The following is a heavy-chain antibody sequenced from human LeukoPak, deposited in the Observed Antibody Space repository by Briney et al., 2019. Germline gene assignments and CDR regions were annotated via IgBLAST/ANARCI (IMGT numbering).Heavy chain of an antibody. J-gene: IGHJ4*02. Sequence: GGSLRLSCAASGFTFSSHWMHWVRQAPGKGLVWVTRISSDGSSTRYADSVKGRFTISRDNAKDTLYLQMSSLRAEDTAMYYCARISLSGWVNDHWGQGTLVTVSS. V-gene: IGHV3-74*01. CDR2: ISSDGSST. D-gene: IGHD6-19*01. CDR3: ARISLSGWVNDH. CDR1: GFTFSSHW.